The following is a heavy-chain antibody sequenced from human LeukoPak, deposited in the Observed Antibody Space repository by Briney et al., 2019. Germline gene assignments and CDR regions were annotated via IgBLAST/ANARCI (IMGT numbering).Heavy chain of an antibody. CDR1: GFTFDNYA. CDR3: AKGRKDGYNSGPRGDI. J-gene: IGHJ3*02. V-gene: IGHV3-23*01. Sequence: GGSLRLSCAASGFTFDNYAINWVRQAPGKGLEWVSAITGSGGSTYYADSVKGRFTISRDNSKSTLYLQMNSLRAEDTAIYYCAKGRKDGYNSGPRGDIWGQGIMVTVSS. D-gene: IGHD5-24*01. CDR2: ITGSGGST.